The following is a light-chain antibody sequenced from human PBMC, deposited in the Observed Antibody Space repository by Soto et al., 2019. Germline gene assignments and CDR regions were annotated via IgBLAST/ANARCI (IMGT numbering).Light chain of an antibody. V-gene: IGKV1-9*01. Sequence: DIQLTQSPSFLSASVGDRVTITCRASQGISSYLAWYQQKPGKAPKLLIYAASTLQSGVPSRFSGSGSGTEFTLTISSLQPEDFATYYCQQINSYPPITFGQRTRLEIK. CDR2: AAS. J-gene: IGKJ5*01. CDR3: QQINSYPPIT. CDR1: QGISSY.